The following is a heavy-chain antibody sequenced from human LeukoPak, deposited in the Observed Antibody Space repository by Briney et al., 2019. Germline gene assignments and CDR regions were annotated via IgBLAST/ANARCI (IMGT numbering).Heavy chain of an antibody. CDR3: AKDPGIAAAPGY. D-gene: IGHD6-13*01. Sequence: PGGSLRLSCAASGFTFDDYAMHWVRQAPGKGLEWVSGISWNSGSIGYADSVKGRFTISRDNAKNSLYLQMNSLRAEDTALYYCAKDPGIAAAPGYWGQGTLVTVSS. CDR1: GFTFDDYA. J-gene: IGHJ4*02. CDR2: ISWNSGSI. V-gene: IGHV3-9*01.